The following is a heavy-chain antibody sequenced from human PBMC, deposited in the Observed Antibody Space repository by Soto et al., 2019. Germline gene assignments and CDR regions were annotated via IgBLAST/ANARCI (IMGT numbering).Heavy chain of an antibody. CDR2: IYYSGTT. V-gene: IGHV4-59*01. CDR1: AGSISTYF. D-gene: IGHD3-10*01. Sequence: ETLSLTCTVSAGSISTYFWSWIRQPPGKGLEWIGYIYYSGTTNYNPSLKSRVTILLDTSKNQFSLRLSSVTAADTAVYYCARGRGGTYGAFDIWGQGTLVTVSS. J-gene: IGHJ3*02. CDR3: ARGRGGTYGAFDI.